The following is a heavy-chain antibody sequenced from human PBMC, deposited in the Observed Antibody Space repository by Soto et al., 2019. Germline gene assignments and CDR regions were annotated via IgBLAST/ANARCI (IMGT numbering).Heavy chain of an antibody. Sequence: GGSLRLSCAASGFTFSSYGMHWVRQAPGKGLEWVAVISYDGSNKYYADSVKGRFTISRDNSKNTLYLQMNSLRAEDTAVYYCAKRPHYYDYGDYFDYWGQGTLVTVSS. CDR2: ISYDGSNK. CDR3: AKRPHYYDYGDYFDY. CDR1: GFTFSSYG. V-gene: IGHV3-30*18. D-gene: IGHD4-17*01. J-gene: IGHJ4*02.